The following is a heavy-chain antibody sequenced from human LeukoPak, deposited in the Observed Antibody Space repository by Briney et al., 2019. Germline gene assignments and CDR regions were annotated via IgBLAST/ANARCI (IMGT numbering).Heavy chain of an antibody. CDR3: ESAVSEDFYYYYMDV. CDR2: IYYSGST. V-gene: IGHV4-59*01. Sequence: PSETLSLTCTVSGGSFSSYCWPWVRQPPGKGLEWIGYIYYSGSTNYNPSLKSRVTISVDTSKNQFSLDLSSVTAADTTDYYCESAVSEDFYYYYMDVWGKGTTVTVSS. CDR1: GGSFSSYC. D-gene: IGHD1-14*01. J-gene: IGHJ6*03.